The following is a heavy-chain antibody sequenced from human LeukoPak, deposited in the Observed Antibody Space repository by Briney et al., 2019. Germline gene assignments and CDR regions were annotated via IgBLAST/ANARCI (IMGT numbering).Heavy chain of an antibody. Sequence: GGSLRLSCAASGFTFSSYAMSWVRQAPGKGLEWVSAISGSGGSTYYADSVKGRFTISRDSSKNTLYLQMHSLRAGDAAVYYCAKAPVTTCSGAYCYPFDYWSQGTLVTVSS. CDR2: ISGSGGST. CDR3: AKAPVTTCSGAYCYPFDY. V-gene: IGHV3-23*01. D-gene: IGHD2-15*01. CDR1: GFTFSSYA. J-gene: IGHJ4*02.